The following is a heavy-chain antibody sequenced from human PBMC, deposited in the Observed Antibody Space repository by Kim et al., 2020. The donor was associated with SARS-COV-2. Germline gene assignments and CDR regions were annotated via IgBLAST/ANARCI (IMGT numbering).Heavy chain of an antibody. CDR3: ARSEGYCTNGVCYELFYYYGMDV. CDR2: IIPIFGTA. Sequence: SVKVSCKASGGTFSSYAISWVRQAPGQGLEWMGGIIPIFGTANYAQKFQGRVTITADESTSTAYMELSSLRSEDTAVYYCARSEGYCTNGVCYELFYYYGMDVWGQGTTVTVSS. D-gene: IGHD2-8*01. CDR1: GGTFSSYA. V-gene: IGHV1-69*13. J-gene: IGHJ6*02.